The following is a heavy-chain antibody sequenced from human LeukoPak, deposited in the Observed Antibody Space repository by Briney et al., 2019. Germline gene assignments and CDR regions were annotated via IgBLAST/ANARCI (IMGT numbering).Heavy chain of an antibody. V-gene: IGHV4-61*01. D-gene: IGHD3-16*02. J-gene: IGHJ4*02. CDR3: ARDLGYRYFDY. Sequence: PSETLPLTCSVSGGSVSSGSYYWSWLRQPPGKGLEWIGYIHYSGSTNYNPSLKSRVTISVETSRNQFSLKLTSVTAADTAVYYCARDLGYRYFDYWGQGTLVTVSS. CDR2: IHYSGST. CDR1: GGSVSSGSYY.